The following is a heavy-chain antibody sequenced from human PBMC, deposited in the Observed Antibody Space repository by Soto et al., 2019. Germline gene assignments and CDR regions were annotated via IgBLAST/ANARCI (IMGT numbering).Heavy chain of an antibody. J-gene: IGHJ4*02. CDR2: ISSSDTII. CDR3: ARGRYYYDHTGQYYPDFDL. Sequence: EVQLVESGGGPVQPGGSLRLSCEASGFTFSTSTMNWVRQAPGKGLQWVSYISSSDTIIYYADSVKGRFTISRDNAKNSLYLQMNSLTAEDTAVYYCARGRYYYDHTGQYYPDFDLWGQGTLVTVSS. CDR1: GFTFSTST. D-gene: IGHD3-22*01. V-gene: IGHV3-48*01.